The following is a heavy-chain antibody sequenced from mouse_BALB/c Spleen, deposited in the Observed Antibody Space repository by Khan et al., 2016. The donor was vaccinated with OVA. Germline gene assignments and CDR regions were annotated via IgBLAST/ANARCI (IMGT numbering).Heavy chain of an antibody. CDR3: TAMKLGRDYAMDY. V-gene: IGHV14-4*02. Sequence: VQLQQSGAELVRSGASVKLSCTASGFNFKDYYIHWVKQRPEQSLEWIGWIDPENVDTEYAPKFQGKATMTADKSSKTAYLQLKSLTSEDTAVYYCTAMKLGRDYAMDYWGQGTTVTVSS. CDR2: IDPENVDT. CDR1: GFNFKDYY. D-gene: IGHD4-1*01. J-gene: IGHJ4*01.